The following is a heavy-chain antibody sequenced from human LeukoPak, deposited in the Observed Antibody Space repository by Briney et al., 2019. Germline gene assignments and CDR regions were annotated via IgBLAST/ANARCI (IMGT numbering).Heavy chain of an antibody. CDR1: GGSISSSSYY. V-gene: IGHV4-39*07. CDR2: IYYSGST. D-gene: IGHD2-2*01. Sequence: SETLSLTCTVSGGSISSSSYYWGWIRQPPGKGLEWIGSIYYSGSTYYNPSLKSRVTISVDTSKNQFSLKLSSVTAADTAVYYCARVVPAASYYFDYWGQGTLVTVSS. J-gene: IGHJ4*02. CDR3: ARVVPAASYYFDY.